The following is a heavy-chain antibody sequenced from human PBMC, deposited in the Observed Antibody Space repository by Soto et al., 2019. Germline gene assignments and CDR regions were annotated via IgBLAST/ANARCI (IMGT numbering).Heavy chain of an antibody. CDR2: IYYSGST. CDR1: GGSISSYY. CDR3: ARATSGYDRYYYYYMDV. D-gene: IGHD5-12*01. J-gene: IGHJ6*03. Sequence: PSETLSLTCTVSGGSISSYYWSWIRQPPGKGLEWIGYIYYSGSTNYNPSLKSRVTISVDTSKNQFSLKLSSVTAADTAVYYCARATSGYDRYYYYYMDVWGKGTTVTV. V-gene: IGHV4-59*01.